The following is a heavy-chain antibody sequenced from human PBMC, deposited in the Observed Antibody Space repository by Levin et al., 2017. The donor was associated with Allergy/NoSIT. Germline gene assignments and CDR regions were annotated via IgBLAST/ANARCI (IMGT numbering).Heavy chain of an antibody. V-gene: IGHV1-8*01. CDR2: MNPNSGNT. CDR1: GYTFTSYD. J-gene: IGHJ4*02. Sequence: GESLKISCKASGYTFTSYDIKWVRQATGQGLEWMGWMNPNSGNTGYAQKFQGRVTMTRNTSISTAYMELSSLRSEDTAVYYCARGESNFGAVISLNYWGQGTLVTVSS. CDR3: ARGESNFGAVISLNY. D-gene: IGHD3-3*01.